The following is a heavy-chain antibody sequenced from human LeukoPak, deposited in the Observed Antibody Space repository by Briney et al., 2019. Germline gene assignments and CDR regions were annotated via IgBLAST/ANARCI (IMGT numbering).Heavy chain of an antibody. CDR1: GFTFGDYA. CDR2: VSWNSGTI. V-gene: IGHV3-9*01. J-gene: IGHJ4*02. Sequence: PGGSLRLSCAASGFTFGDYAMHWVRQAPGKGLEWVAVVSWNSGTIAYADSVRGRFTISRDNAKNSLYLQMNSLRAEDTALYYCAKDLAFGITLRRGSNSHKGYWGQGTLVTVSS. CDR3: AKDLAFGITLRRGSNSHKGY. D-gene: IGHD3-10*01.